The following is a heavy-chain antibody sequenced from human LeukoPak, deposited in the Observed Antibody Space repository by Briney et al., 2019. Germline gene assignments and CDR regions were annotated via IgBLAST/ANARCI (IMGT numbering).Heavy chain of an antibody. V-gene: IGHV4-34*01. CDR3: ARNGWYSVDY. J-gene: IGHJ4*02. CDR1: GGSFTGSFSTYY. CDR2: INHSGST. D-gene: IGHD6-19*01. Sequence: PSETLSLTCAVSGGSFTGSFSTYYWGWIRQPPGTGLEWIGEINHSGSTTYNPSLKSRVTISIDTSKNHFSLRLGSVTAADAAMYYCARNGWYSVDYWGQGTQVSVSS.